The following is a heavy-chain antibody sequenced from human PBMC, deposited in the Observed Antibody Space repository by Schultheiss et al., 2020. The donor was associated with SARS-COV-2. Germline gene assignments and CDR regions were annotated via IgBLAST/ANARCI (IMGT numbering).Heavy chain of an antibody. V-gene: IGHV3-49*03. J-gene: IGHJ4*02. CDR3: TRDPNDLAYFSPSLQEGYYFDY. D-gene: IGHD1-1*01. Sequence: GGSLRLSCITSGFTFGDYAMSWFRQAPGKGLEWVGFIRSIAYGATTEYAASVKGRFTISRDDSKSIAFLHMNSLKTEDTAVYYCTRDPNDLAYFSPSLQEGYYFDYWGQGTLVTAPQ. CDR2: IRSIAYGATT. CDR1: GFTFGDYA.